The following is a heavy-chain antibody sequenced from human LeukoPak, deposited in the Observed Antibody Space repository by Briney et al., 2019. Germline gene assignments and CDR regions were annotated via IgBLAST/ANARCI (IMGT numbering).Heavy chain of an antibody. J-gene: IGHJ3*02. Sequence: SETLSLTCTVSGGSISSYYWSWIRQPPGKGLEWIGYIYYSRSTNYNPSLKSRVTISVDTSKNQFSLKLSSVTAADTAVYYCARARTTYYDILDIWGQGTMVTVSS. CDR1: GGSISSYY. CDR3: ARARTTYYDILDI. CDR2: IYYSRST. V-gene: IGHV4-59*01. D-gene: IGHD3-9*01.